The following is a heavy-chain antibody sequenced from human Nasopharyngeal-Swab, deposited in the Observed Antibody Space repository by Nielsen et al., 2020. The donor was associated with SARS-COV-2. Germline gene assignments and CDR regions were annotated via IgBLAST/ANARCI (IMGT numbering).Heavy chain of an antibody. CDR3: ARDVVVVAAFYYYYYGMDV. J-gene: IGHJ6*02. V-gene: IGHV3-33*01. CDR1: GFTFSSYG. CDR2: IWYDGSNK. Sequence: GGSLRLSCAASGFTFSSYGMHWVRQAPGKGLEWVAVIWYDGSNKYYADSVKGQFTISRDNFKNTLYLQMNSLRAEDTAVYYCARDVVVVAAFYYYYYGMDVWGQGTTVTVSS. D-gene: IGHD2-15*01.